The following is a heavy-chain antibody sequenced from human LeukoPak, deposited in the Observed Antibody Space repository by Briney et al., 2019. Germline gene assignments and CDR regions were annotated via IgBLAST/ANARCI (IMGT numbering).Heavy chain of an antibody. CDR2: ISGSGGGT. D-gene: IGHD4-17*01. CDR1: GFTFSSYV. Sequence: GGSLRLSCAASGFTFSSYVMSWVRQAPGTGLEWVSGISGSGGGTYYADSVKGRFTISRDNSKNTLHLQMNSLRAEDTAVYYCAREVSGDPWYNWFDPWGQGTLVTVSS. V-gene: IGHV3-23*01. J-gene: IGHJ5*02. CDR3: AREVSGDPWYNWFDP.